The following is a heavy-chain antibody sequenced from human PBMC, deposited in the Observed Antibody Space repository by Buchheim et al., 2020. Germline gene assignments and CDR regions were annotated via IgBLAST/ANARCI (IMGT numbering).Heavy chain of an antibody. D-gene: IGHD1-26*01. CDR2: IKADGSEN. V-gene: IGHV3-7*01. CDR3: ARGAGASDS. CDR1: GFTFRNFW. Sequence: EAQVVESGGGLVQPGGSLRLSCVASGFTFRNFWMTWVRQAQGKGLEWVANIKADGSENYYLDSVKGLFTISRDNAKNSMFLQMNSLRTEDTAVYYCARGAGASDSWGQGTL. J-gene: IGHJ4*02.